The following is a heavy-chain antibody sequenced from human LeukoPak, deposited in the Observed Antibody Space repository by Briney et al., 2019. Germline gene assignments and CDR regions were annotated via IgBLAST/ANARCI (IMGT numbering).Heavy chain of an antibody. D-gene: IGHD6-19*01. CDR1: CYSISSGYY. J-gene: IGHJ4*02. Sequence: SETLSLTCAVSCYSISSGYYWGWIRQPPGKGLEWIGSIYHSGSTYYNPSLKSRVTISVDTSKNQFSLKLSSVTAADTAVYYCARLGLTGYSGGWYYWGQGTLVTLSS. V-gene: IGHV4-38-2*01. CDR2: IYHSGST. CDR3: ARLGLTGYSGGWYY.